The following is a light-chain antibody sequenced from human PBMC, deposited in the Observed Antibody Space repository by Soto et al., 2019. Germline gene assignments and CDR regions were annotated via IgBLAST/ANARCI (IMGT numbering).Light chain of an antibody. Sequence: DIVMTQSPLSLPVTPGEPASISCRSSQSLLDSNGHNYLDWYLQKPGQSPQLLISLVSDRAPGVPDRFSGSGSGTDFTRKXXXXXXXXXGVYYCMQPLQTPWTFGQGTKVDIK. CDR1: QSLLDSNGHNY. V-gene: IGKV2-28*01. J-gene: IGKJ1*01. CDR3: MQPLQTPWT. CDR2: LVS.